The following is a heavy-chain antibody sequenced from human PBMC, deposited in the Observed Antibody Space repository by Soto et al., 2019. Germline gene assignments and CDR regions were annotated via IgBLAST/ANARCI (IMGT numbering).Heavy chain of an antibody. Sequence: EVQLVESGGGLVQPGGSLRLSCAASGFTVSSNYMSWVRQAPGKGLEWVSVIYSGGSTYYADSVKGRFTISRHNSKNTVYLLMNSLRAEDTAVYYCARDFRPPYGVRYFDYWGQGTLVTVSS. D-gene: IGHD4-17*01. V-gene: IGHV3-53*04. CDR2: IYSGGST. CDR3: ARDFRPPYGVRYFDY. CDR1: GFTVSSNY. J-gene: IGHJ4*02.